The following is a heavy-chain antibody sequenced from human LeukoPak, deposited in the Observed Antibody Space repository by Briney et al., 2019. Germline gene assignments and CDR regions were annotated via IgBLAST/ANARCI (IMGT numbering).Heavy chain of an antibody. D-gene: IGHD3-3*01. CDR1: GGSISSGSYY. J-gene: IGHJ4*02. CDR3: ARDRRYDFWSGYYTGGSGYFDY. CDR2: IYTSGST. Sequence: SETLSLTCTVSGGSISSGSYYWSWIRQPAGKGLEWIGRIYTSGSTNYNHSLKSRVNISVDTSKNQFSLKLSSVTAADTAVYYCARDRRYDFWSGYYTGGSGYFDYWGQGTLVTVSS. V-gene: IGHV4-61*02.